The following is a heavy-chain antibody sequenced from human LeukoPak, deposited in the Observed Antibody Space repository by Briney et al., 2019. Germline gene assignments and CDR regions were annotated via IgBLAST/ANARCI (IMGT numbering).Heavy chain of an antibody. V-gene: IGHV3-48*01. D-gene: IGHD5-12*01. Sequence: PGGSLRLSCAASGFNFIDYSMNWVRQAPGKGLKWISYIGISSGNTKYADSVKGRFTISRDKARNSLYLQMNSLRVEDTAVYYCARDHRYAFDNWGHGTLVTVSS. J-gene: IGHJ4*01. CDR3: ARDHRYAFDN. CDR1: GFNFIDYS. CDR2: IGISSGNT.